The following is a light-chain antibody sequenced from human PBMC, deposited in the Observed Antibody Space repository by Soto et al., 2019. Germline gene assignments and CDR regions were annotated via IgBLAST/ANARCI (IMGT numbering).Light chain of an antibody. Sequence: QSVLTQHASVSGSPGQSITMSCTGTSSDVGGYNYISWYQQHPGKAPKLMIYEVSNRPSGVSNRFSGSKSGNTASLTISGLQAEDEADYYCSSYTSTSTLVFGGGTKVTVL. CDR3: SSYTSTSTLV. CDR1: SSDVGGYNY. CDR2: EVS. J-gene: IGLJ2*01. V-gene: IGLV2-14*01.